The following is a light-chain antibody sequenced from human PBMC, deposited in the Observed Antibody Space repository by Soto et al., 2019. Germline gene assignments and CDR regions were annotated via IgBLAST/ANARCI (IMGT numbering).Light chain of an antibody. J-gene: IGLJ2*01. CDR1: SGSIASNY. Sequence: NFMLTQPHSVSESPGKTVTISCTGSSGSIASNYVQWYQQRPGSAPTTVISEDNQRPSGVPDRFSGSIDSSSNSASLTISGLKTEDEADYYCQSYDSSIVVFGGGTKLTV. CDR3: QSYDSSIVV. CDR2: EDN. V-gene: IGLV6-57*02.